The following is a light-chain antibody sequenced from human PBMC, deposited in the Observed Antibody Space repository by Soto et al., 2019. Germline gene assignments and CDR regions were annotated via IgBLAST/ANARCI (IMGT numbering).Light chain of an antibody. V-gene: IGLV2-8*01. CDR3: CSHGGYDNFYV. CDR1: SSDVGAYNY. Sequence: QSVLTQLPSASGSPGQSVTVSCTGTSSDVGAYNYVSWYQQHPGKVPKVMIYEVTTRPSGVPDRFSGSKSGNTASLTASGLQAEDEAEYYCCSHGGYDNFYVCGTGTKVSVL. J-gene: IGLJ1*01. CDR2: EVT.